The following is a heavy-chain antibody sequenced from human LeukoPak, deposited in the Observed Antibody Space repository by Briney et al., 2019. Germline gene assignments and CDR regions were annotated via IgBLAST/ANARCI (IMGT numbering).Heavy chain of an antibody. CDR2: INGDGSTT. Sequence: GSLRLSCAASGFTFSSYWMHWVRQAPGKGLVWVSRINGDGSTTTYADSVTGRFTISRDNAKNTQYLQMNRLGAEDTAVYYCARVSIGAWYFDLWGRGTLVTVSS. J-gene: IGHJ2*01. CDR1: GFTFSSYW. V-gene: IGHV3-74*01. CDR3: ARVSIGAWYFDL. D-gene: IGHD3-16*01.